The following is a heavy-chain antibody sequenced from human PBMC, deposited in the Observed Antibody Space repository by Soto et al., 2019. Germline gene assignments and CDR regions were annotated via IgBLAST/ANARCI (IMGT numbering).Heavy chain of an antibody. V-gene: IGHV3-23*01. CDR2: ISGGGGST. J-gene: IGHJ4*02. D-gene: IGHD2-2*01. CDR1: GFTFSSYA. Sequence: GGSLRLSCAASGFTFSSYAMTWVRQAPGEGLEWVSAISGGGGSTYYADSVKGRFTISRDNTKNTLYLQMNSLRSEDTAVYYCASQVVRPDSWGQGTLVTVSS. CDR3: ASQVVRPDS.